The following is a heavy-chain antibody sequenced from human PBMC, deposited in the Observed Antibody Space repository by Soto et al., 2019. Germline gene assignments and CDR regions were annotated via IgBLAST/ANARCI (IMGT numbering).Heavy chain of an antibody. CDR3: AHRAVLCSGGTCYSHPFDF. J-gene: IGHJ4*02. CDR1: GFSLTTTGVG. D-gene: IGHD2-15*01. V-gene: IGHV2-5*02. Sequence: QITLKESGPTLVKPTQTLTLTCTFSGFSLTTTGVGVGWIRQPPGKALEWLAIIYWDDDKRYSPSLKSRLTTPXDXPKNQVVLTTTNMDPVDTATYFCAHRAVLCSGGTCYSHPFDFWGQGTLVTVSS. CDR2: IYWDDDK.